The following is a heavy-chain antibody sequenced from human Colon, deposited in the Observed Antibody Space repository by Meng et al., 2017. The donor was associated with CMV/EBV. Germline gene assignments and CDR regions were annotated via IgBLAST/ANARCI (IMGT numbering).Heavy chain of an antibody. Sequence: GESLKISCVASGFTFSSYAMYWVRQAPGKGLEWVSSISSSGTYIYFADSMKGRFTISRDNAKNSLYLQMNSLRAEDTAVYYCARDSYTAMIKDGMDVWGQGTTVTVSS. CDR3: ARDSYTAMIKDGMDV. CDR1: GFTFSSYA. V-gene: IGHV3-21*01. CDR2: ISSSGTYI. D-gene: IGHD5-18*01. J-gene: IGHJ6*02.